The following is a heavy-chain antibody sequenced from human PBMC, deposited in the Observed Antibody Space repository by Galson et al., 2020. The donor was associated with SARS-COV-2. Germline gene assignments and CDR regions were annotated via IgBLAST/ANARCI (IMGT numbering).Heavy chain of an antibody. J-gene: IGHJ6*02. CDR3: ARIAEGIAVAGTKRSYYYYGMDV. V-gene: IGHV2-70*01. CDR1: GFSLSTSGMC. CDR2: IDWDDDK. D-gene: IGHD6-19*01. Sequence: SGPTLVKPTQTLTLTCTFSGFSLSTSGMCVSWIRQPPGKALEWLALIDWDDDKYYSTSLKTRLTISKDTSKNQVVLTMTNMDPVDTATYYCARIAEGIAVAGTKRSYYYYGMDVWGQGTTVTVSS.